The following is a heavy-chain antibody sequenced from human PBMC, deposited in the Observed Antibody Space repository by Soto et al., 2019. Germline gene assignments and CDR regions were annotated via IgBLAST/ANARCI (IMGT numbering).Heavy chain of an antibody. CDR1: GGSFSGYY. CDR3: AGADSGNYYHGFQM. V-gene: IGHV4-34*01. J-gene: IGHJ3*02. Sequence: SETLSLTCAVYGGSFSGYYWSWIRQPPGKGLEWIGEINHSVTTNYNSSLEGRLTISVDTSKNLFSLRLSSVTAADTAVYYCAGADSGNYYHGFQMWGQGKMVTVSS. D-gene: IGHD1-26*01. CDR2: INHSVTT.